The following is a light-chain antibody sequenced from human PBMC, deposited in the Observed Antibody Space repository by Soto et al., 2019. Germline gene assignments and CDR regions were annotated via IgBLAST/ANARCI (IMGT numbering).Light chain of an antibody. V-gene: IGKV3-15*01. CDR3: QQYKNWPPRT. J-gene: IGKJ4*01. CDR1: QSVSYN. Sequence: EIVMTQSPATLSLSPGETATLSCRASQSVSYNLAWYQQKPGQGPRLLIYGAFTRATGIPARFSGSGSGTEFTLPISSLQDEDFSVYYCQQYKNWPPRTFGGGTKVEIK. CDR2: GAF.